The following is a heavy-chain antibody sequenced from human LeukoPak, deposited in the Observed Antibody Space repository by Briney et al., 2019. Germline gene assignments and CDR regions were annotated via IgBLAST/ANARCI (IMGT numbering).Heavy chain of an antibody. J-gene: IGHJ6*03. V-gene: IGHV4-61*02. CDR3: ARANHDYKTDYYYYYMDV. D-gene: IGHD4-11*01. CDR1: AGSISSGSYY. Sequence: SQTLSLTCTVAAGSISSGSYYWSWLRQPAGKGLEWLGRIYTSGSTNYNPSLKSRVTISVDTSKNQFSLKLSSVTAADTAVYYCARANHDYKTDYYYYYMDVWGKGTTVTVSS. CDR2: IYTSGST.